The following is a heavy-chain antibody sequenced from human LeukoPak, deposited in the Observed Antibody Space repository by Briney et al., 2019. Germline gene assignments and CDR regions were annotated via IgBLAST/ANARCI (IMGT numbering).Heavy chain of an antibody. D-gene: IGHD1-26*01. Sequence: GGFLRLSCLTSGFTLSTNAMSWVRQAPGKGLEWISGISGSGASTYYADSVKGRFTISRDDSRNTLYLQMNSLRGDDTAVYYCAKDVGKWESLHFFDYWGQGTLVTVSS. CDR3: AKDVGKWESLHFFDY. CDR2: ISGSGAST. CDR1: GFTLSTNA. V-gene: IGHV3-23*01. J-gene: IGHJ4*02.